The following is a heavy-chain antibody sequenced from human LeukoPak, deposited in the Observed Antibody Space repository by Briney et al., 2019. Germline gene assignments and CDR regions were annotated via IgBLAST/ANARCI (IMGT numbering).Heavy chain of an antibody. D-gene: IGHD2-2*02. CDR1: GFTFSSYG. CDR2: IRYDGSNK. CDR3: AKEGPVVPAAIQGPFDY. J-gene: IGHJ4*02. Sequence: GGSLRLSCAASGFTFSSYGMHWVRQAPGKGLEWVAFIRYDGSNKYYADSVKGRFTISRDNSKNTLYLQMNSLRAEDTAVYYCAKEGPVVPAAIQGPFDYWGQGTLVTVSS. V-gene: IGHV3-30*02.